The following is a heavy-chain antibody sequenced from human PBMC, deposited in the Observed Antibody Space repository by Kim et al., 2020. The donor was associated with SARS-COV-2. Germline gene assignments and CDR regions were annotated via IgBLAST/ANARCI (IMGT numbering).Heavy chain of an antibody. Sequence: GGSLRLSCAASGFTFSSYEMNWVRQAPGKGLEWVSYISSSGSTIYYADSVKGRFTISRDNAKNSLYLQMNSLRAEDTAVYYCARVSYGGNWFDPWGQGTLVTVSS. D-gene: IGHD4-17*01. J-gene: IGHJ5*02. CDR1: GFTFSSYE. V-gene: IGHV3-48*03. CDR3: ARVSYGGNWFDP. CDR2: ISSSGSTI.